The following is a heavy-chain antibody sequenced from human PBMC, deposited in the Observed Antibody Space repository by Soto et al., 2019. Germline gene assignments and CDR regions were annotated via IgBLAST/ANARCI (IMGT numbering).Heavy chain of an antibody. Sequence: GASVKVSCKASVYTFTSYGISWVRRAPGQGLEWMGWINANIGNTDYAQKFQGRVTMTRNTSISTAYMELSSLRSEDTAVYYCAAFPHSSPPPWGQGTLVTVSS. CDR1: VYTFTSYG. V-gene: IGHV1-8*02. CDR3: AAFPHSSPPP. CDR2: INANIGNT. D-gene: IGHD6-6*01. J-gene: IGHJ5*02.